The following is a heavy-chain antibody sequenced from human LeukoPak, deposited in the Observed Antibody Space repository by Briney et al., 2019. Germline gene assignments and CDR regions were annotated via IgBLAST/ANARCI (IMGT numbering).Heavy chain of an antibody. Sequence: GASVKVSCKASGYTFTSYGISWVRQAPGQGLEWMGWISAYNGNTNYAQKLQGRVTMTTDTSTSTAYMELRSLRSDDTAVYYCARGGELRYFDWLMIDYWGQGTLVTVSS. J-gene: IGHJ4*02. CDR1: GYTFTSYG. D-gene: IGHD3-9*01. CDR2: ISAYNGNT. V-gene: IGHV1-18*01. CDR3: ARGGELRYFDWLMIDY.